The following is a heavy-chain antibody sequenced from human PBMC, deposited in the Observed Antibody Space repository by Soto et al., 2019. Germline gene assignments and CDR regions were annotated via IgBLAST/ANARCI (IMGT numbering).Heavy chain of an antibody. CDR1: GGSISSSSYY. J-gene: IGHJ4*02. D-gene: IGHD6-19*01. CDR3: ARSGSGWLPQVFDY. CDR2: IYYSGST. V-gene: IGHV4-39*01. Sequence: QLQLQESGPGLVKPSATLSLTCTVSGGSISSSSYYWGWIRQPPGNGLEWIGSIYYSGSTYYNPSRQSRVTISEDTSKNQFSLKLSSVTAADPAVYYCARSGSGWLPQVFDYWGQGTLVTVSS.